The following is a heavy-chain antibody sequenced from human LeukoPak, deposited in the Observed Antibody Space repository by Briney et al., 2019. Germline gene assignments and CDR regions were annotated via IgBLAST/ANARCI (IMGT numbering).Heavy chain of an antibody. CDR1: GFTFSTYA. Sequence: PGGSLRLSCAASGFTFSTYAMTWVRQAPGKGLEWVSAISRSGDKYYADSVRGRFTISRDNSKNTVYLQLNNLRVEDTAVYYCLTSGCRSDDAWGQGTQVTVSS. D-gene: IGHD1-14*01. CDR3: LTSGCRSDDA. CDR2: ISRSGDK. J-gene: IGHJ4*02. V-gene: IGHV3-23*01.